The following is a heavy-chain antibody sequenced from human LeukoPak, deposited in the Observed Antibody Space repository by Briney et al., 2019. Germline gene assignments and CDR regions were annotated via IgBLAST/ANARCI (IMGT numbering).Heavy chain of an antibody. V-gene: IGHV3-48*01. CDR3: ASAQADSVVVSYYMDV. J-gene: IGHJ6*03. Sequence: GGSLRLSCAASGFTFSSYSMNWVRRAPGKGLEWVSYISSSSSTIYYADSVKGRFTISRDNAKNSLYLQMNSLRAEDTAVYYCASAQADSVVVSYYMDVWGKGTTVTVSS. CDR1: GFTFSSYS. D-gene: IGHD2-2*01. CDR2: ISSSSSTI.